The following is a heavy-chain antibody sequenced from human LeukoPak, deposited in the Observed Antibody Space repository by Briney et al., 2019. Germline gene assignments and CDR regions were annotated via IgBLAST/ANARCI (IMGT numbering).Heavy chain of an antibody. CDR1: GYTFTSYD. D-gene: IGHD3-22*01. V-gene: IGHV1-8*01. Sequence: ASVKVSCKASGYTFTSYDINWVRQATGQGLEWMGWMNPNSGNTGYAQKFQGRVTMTRDTSISTAYMELSRLRSDDTAVYYCASVYYYDSSGTFYFDYWGQGTLVTVSS. CDR2: MNPNSGNT. CDR3: ASVYYYDSSGTFYFDY. J-gene: IGHJ4*02.